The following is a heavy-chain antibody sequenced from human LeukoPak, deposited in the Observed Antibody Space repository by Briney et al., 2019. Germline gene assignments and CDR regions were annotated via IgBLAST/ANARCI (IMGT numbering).Heavy chain of an antibody. Sequence: SVKVSCKASGGTFSSYAINWVRQAPGQGLEWMGGIIPIFGTANYAQKFQGRVTITADESTSTAYMELSSLRSEDTAVYYCAMALPLQRQYVDIVATLDYWGQGTLVTVSS. CDR2: IIPIFGTA. J-gene: IGHJ4*02. CDR3: AMALPLQRQYVDIVATLDY. V-gene: IGHV1-69*13. CDR1: GGTFSSYA. D-gene: IGHD5-12*01.